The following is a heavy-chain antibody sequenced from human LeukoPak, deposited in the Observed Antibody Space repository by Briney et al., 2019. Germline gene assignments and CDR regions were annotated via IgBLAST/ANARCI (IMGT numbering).Heavy chain of an antibody. V-gene: IGHV1-69*05. CDR2: IIPIFGTA. CDR3: ARVDFRSGYVFDY. CDR1: GGTFSSYA. D-gene: IGHD5-12*01. J-gene: IGHJ4*02. Sequence: GASVKVSCKASGGTFSSYAISWVRQAPGQGLEWMGRIIPIFGTANYAQKFQGRVTITTDESTSTAYMELSSLRSEDTAVYYCARVDFRSGYVFDYWGQGTLVTVSS.